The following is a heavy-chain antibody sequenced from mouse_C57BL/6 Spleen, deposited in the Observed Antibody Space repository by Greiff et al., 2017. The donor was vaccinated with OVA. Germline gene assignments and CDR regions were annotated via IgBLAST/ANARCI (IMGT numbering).Heavy chain of an antibody. CDR3: ARCPITTVVGFDY. D-gene: IGHD1-1*01. V-gene: IGHV1-26*01. Sequence: EVQLQQSGPELVKPGASVKISCKASGYTFTDYYMNWVKQSHGKSLEWIGDINPNNGGTSYNQKFKGKATLTVDKSSSTAYMELRSLTSEDSAVYYCARCPITTVVGFDYWGQGTTLTVSS. J-gene: IGHJ2*01. CDR2: INPNNGGT. CDR1: GYTFTDYY.